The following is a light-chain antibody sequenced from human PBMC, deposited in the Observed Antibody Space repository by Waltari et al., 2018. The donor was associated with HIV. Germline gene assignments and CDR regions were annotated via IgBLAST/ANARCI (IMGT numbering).Light chain of an antibody. Sequence: EIVMTQSPATLSVSPGERATLSCRVSQTISSNLAWYQHKPGQSPRLLIYAASTRATGIPARFSASGSGTEFTLTISSLQSEDFAVYYCQQYSHWPLMYNFGQGTKLEIK. V-gene: IGKV3-15*01. CDR1: QTISSN. J-gene: IGKJ2*01. CDR2: AAS. CDR3: QQYSHWPLMYN.